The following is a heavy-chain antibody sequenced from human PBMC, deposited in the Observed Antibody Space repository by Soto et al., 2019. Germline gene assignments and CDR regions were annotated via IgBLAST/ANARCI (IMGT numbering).Heavy chain of an antibody. J-gene: IGHJ5*02. CDR1: VGTFSSYA. CDR2: IIPIFGTA. V-gene: IGHV1-69*13. Sequence: GXSVKVSCKASVGTFSSYAISWVRQAPGQGLEWMGGIIPIFGTANYAQKFQGRVTITADESTSTAYMELSSLRSEDTAVYYCARVVAAFVDHWGQGTLVTVSS. CDR3: ARVVAAFVDH. D-gene: IGHD2-15*01.